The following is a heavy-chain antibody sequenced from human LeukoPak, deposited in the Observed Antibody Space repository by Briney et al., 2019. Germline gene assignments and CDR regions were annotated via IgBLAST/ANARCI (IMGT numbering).Heavy chain of an antibody. J-gene: IGHJ6*02. CDR3: ARGSVREYYYYYGMDV. D-gene: IGHD3-10*01. Sequence: GRSQRLSCAASGFTFNAYGMHWVRQAPGKGLEWVAVISSDGRDKKSADSVKGRFTISRDNSKNTLYLQMNSLRAEDTAVYYCARGSVREYYYYYGMDVWGQGTTVTVSS. CDR2: ISSDGRDK. V-gene: IGHV3-30*03. CDR1: GFTFNAYG.